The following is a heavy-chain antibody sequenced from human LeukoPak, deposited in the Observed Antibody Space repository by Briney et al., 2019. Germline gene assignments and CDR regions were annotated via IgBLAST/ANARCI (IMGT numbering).Heavy chain of an antibody. CDR2: IYYSGST. CDR1: GGSISSYY. Sequence: PSETLSLTCTVSGGSISSYYWSWIRQPPGKGLEWIGYIYYSGSTNYNPSLKSRVTISVDTSKNQFSLKLSSVTAADTAVYYFARGLNDFWSGSPNYYYYGMDVWGQGTTVTVSS. J-gene: IGHJ6*02. V-gene: IGHV4-59*01. CDR3: ARGLNDFWSGSPNYYYYGMDV. D-gene: IGHD3-3*01.